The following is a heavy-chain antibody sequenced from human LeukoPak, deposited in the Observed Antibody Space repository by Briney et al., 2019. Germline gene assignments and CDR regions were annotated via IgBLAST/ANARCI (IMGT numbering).Heavy chain of an antibody. Sequence: SETLSLTCTVSGGSISSSSYYWGWIRQPPGKGLEWIGSIYYSGSTYYNPSLKSRVTISVDTSKNQFSLKLSSVTAADTAVYYCAREVITFGGVIANWGQGTLVTVSS. CDR3: AREVITFGGVIAN. V-gene: IGHV4-39*07. CDR1: GGSISSSSYY. J-gene: IGHJ4*02. D-gene: IGHD3-16*01. CDR2: IYYSGST.